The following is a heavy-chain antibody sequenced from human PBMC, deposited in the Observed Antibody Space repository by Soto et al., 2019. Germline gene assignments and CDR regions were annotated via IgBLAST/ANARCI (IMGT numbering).Heavy chain of an antibody. CDR2: ISYDGSNK. CDR1: GFTFSSYG. CDR3: AKVRAMIVGDLDY. Sequence: QVQLVESGGGVVQPGRSLRLSCAASGFTFSSYGMHWVRQAPGKGLEWVAVISYDGSNKYYADSVKGRFTISRDNSKNTLFLQMNSLTAEDTAVYYCAKVRAMIVGDLDYWGQGTLVTVSS. D-gene: IGHD3-22*01. J-gene: IGHJ4*02. V-gene: IGHV3-30*18.